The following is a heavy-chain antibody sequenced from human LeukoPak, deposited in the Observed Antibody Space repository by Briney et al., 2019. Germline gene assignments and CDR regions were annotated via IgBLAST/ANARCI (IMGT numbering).Heavy chain of an antibody. J-gene: IGHJ4*02. D-gene: IGHD1-1*01. CDR2: IYSDNT. CDR3: ARDQDWNDRGGLDY. CDR1: GFTVSSNS. Sequence: QTGGSLRLSCTVSGFTVSSNSMSWVRQAPGKGLEWVSFIYSDNTHYSDSVKGRFTISRDNSKNTLYLQMNSLRAEDTAVYYCARDQDWNDRGGLDYWGQGTLVIVSS. V-gene: IGHV3-53*01.